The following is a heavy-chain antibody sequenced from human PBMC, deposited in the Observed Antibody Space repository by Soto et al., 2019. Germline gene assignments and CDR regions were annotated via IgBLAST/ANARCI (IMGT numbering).Heavy chain of an antibody. Sequence: SETLSLTCTVSGGSISSGDYYWSWIRQPPGKGLEWIGYIYYSGSTYYNPSLKSRVTISVDTSKNQFSLKLSSVTAADTAVYYCARVYSYGKHFDYWGQGTLVTVSS. V-gene: IGHV4-30-4*01. CDR1: GGSISSGDYY. CDR2: IYYSGST. D-gene: IGHD5-18*01. J-gene: IGHJ4*02. CDR3: ARVYSYGKHFDY.